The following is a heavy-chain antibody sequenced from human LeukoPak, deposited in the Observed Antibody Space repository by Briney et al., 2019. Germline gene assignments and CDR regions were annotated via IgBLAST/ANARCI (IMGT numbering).Heavy chain of an antibody. J-gene: IGHJ4*02. CDR3: ARDRQWLRFDY. Sequence: GGSLRLSCAASGFTFSGSAMHWVRQASGKGLEWVGRIRSKANSYATAYAASVKGRFTISRDDSKNTAYLQMNSLKTEDTAVYYCARDRQWLRFDYWGQGTLVTVSS. V-gene: IGHV3-73*01. CDR2: IRSKANSYAT. D-gene: IGHD5-12*01. CDR1: GFTFSGSA.